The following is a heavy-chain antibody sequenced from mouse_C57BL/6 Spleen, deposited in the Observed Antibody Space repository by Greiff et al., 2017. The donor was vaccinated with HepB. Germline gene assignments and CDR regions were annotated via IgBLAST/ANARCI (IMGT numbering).Heavy chain of an antibody. Sequence: VQGVESGAELVRPGTSVKMSCKASGYTFTNYWIGWAKQRPGHGLEWIGDIYPGGGYTNYNEKFKGKATLTADKASSTAYMQFSSLTSEDSAIYYCARGETYYFDYWGQGTTLTVSS. V-gene: IGHV1-63*01. J-gene: IGHJ2*01. CDR1: GYTFTNYW. CDR2: IYPGGGYT. CDR3: ARGETYYFDY.